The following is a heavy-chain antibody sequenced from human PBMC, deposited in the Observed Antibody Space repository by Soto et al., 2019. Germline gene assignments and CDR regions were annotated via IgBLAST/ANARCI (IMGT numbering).Heavy chain of an antibody. J-gene: IGHJ4*02. CDR1: GDSVSSNSSA. Sequence: SQTLSLTCAISGDSVSSNSSAWYWIRQSPSRGLEWLGRTYYRSKWYNDYAVSVKSRITTNPDTSKNQFSLQLNSVTPEDTAVYYCAREALSSSWYVVYWGQGTLVTVSS. V-gene: IGHV6-1*01. D-gene: IGHD6-13*01. CDR2: TYYRSKWYN. CDR3: AREALSSSWYVVY.